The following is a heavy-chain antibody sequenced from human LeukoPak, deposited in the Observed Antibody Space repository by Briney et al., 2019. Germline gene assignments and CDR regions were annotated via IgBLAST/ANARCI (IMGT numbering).Heavy chain of an antibody. CDR3: ARGGGLDI. J-gene: IGHJ3*02. Sequence: GGSLRLSCAASGFTFSTYTMNWVRQAPGKGLEWGSSISSSTYIYYADSVKGRFTISRDNAKSSLYLQMNSLRAEDTAVYYCARGGGLDIWGQGTMVTVSS. CDR2: ISSSTYI. V-gene: IGHV3-21*04. CDR1: GFTFSTYT.